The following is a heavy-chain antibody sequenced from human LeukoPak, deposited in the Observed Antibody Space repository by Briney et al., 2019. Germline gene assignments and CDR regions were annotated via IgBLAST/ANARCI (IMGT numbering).Heavy chain of an antibody. V-gene: IGHV4-38-2*02. D-gene: IGHD6-13*01. CDR1: GYPISSGYY. CDR3: ARVGSSSWLYFDY. CDR2: IYHSGST. Sequence: PSETLSLTGTVSGYPISSGYYWGWIRQPPGKGLEWIGSIYHSGSTYYNPSLKSRVTISVDTSKNQFSLKLSSVTAADTAVYYCARVGSSSWLYFDYWGQGTLVTVSS. J-gene: IGHJ4*02.